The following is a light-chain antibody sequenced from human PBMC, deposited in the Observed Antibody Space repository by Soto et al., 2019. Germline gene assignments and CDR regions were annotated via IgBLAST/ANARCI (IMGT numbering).Light chain of an antibody. CDR1: QDLSSW. J-gene: IGKJ5*01. CDR2: APS. CDR3: XQPXXXXXT. V-gene: IGKV1D-12*01. Sequence: EIRLTLSPSSVSAYVGDRVXXXXXASQDLSSWLAWYQQKPGKAXKLLISAPSILQSGVPSTFSGSGSGTDFTLTIRSLQPEDFATYYCXQPXXXXXTFAQGIRLEIK.